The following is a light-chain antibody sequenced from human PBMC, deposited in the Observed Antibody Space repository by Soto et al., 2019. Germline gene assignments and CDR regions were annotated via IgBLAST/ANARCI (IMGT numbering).Light chain of an antibody. CDR2: EVN. J-gene: IGLJ1*01. CDR3: SSFASTHTYV. CDR1: SSDVAFYNH. Sequence: QSVLTQPASVSGSPGQSITISCTGTSSDVAFYNHVSWYQQHPGKAPKLLIYEVNNRPSGVSHRFSGSKSGNTASLTISGRQAEDEADYYCSSFASTHTYVFGTGTKLTV. V-gene: IGLV2-14*01.